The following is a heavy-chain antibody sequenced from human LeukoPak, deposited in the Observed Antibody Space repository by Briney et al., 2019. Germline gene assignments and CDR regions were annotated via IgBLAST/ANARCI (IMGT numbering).Heavy chain of an antibody. Sequence: GGSLRLSCAASGFTFSSYAMSWVRQAPGKGLEWVSAISGSGGSTYYADSVKGRFTISRDNSKNTLYLRVNSLRAEDTAIYYCAKGLSIAARPDYFYYYAMDVWGQGTTVSVSS. CDR1: GFTFSSYA. CDR2: ISGSGGST. J-gene: IGHJ6*02. CDR3: AKGLSIAARPDYFYYYAMDV. V-gene: IGHV3-23*01. D-gene: IGHD6-6*01.